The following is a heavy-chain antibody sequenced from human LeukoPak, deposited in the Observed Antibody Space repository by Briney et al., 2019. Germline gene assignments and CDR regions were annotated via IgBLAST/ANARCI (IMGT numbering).Heavy chain of an antibody. CDR3: PISYGYGYVDV. V-gene: IGHV4-59*11. D-gene: IGHD3-16*01. CDR1: GFTFCSHE. J-gene: IGHJ3*01. CDR2: IFYSGST. Sequence: LRLSCAASGFTFCSHEMNWVRQPPRKGPEWIGNIFYSGSTYYSPSLKSRVTISLDTSRNQYSLKLNSVTAADTARYYCPISYGYGYVDVWGQGTMVTVAS.